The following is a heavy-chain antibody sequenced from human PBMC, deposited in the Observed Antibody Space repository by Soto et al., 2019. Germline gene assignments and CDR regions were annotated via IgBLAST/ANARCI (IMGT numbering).Heavy chain of an antibody. Sequence: GGALRLSRSASGFTFSSYSKNWVRPAPGEGLEWGSYISSSSSTIYYADSVKGRFTLSRDNAKNSLYLQMHSLRDADTAVYYCARAVQRTNYDCGSGYFFHYGIDVWGQGTTVT. J-gene: IGHJ6*02. CDR2: ISSSSSTI. CDR3: ARAVQRTNYDCGSGYFFHYGIDV. CDR1: GFTFSSYS. V-gene: IGHV3-48*02. D-gene: IGHD3-3*01.